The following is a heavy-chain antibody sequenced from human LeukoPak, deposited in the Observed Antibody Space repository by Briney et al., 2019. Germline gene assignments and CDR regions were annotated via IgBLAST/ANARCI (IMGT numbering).Heavy chain of an antibody. V-gene: IGHV1-2*07. J-gene: IGHJ4*02. CDR3: VPSFVVGGD. CDR2: INPKTGGT. Sequence: ASVKVSCKASGYTFTSFYLHWVRQAPGQGLEWMGWINPKTGGTKYLHKFEGRVTMTRDTSTSTAFMELSGLTSDDTAVYYCVPSFVVGGDWGQGTLVIVSS. D-gene: IGHD3-16*01. CDR1: GYTFTSFY.